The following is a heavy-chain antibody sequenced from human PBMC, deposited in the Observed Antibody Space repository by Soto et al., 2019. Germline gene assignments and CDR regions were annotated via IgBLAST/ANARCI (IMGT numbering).Heavy chain of an antibody. CDR2: IKQDGSEK. CDR3: AREGYCSGGSCWAELDP. V-gene: IGHV3-7*03. J-gene: IGHJ5*02. D-gene: IGHD2-15*01. CDR1: GFTFSSYR. Sequence: EVQLVESGGGLVQPGGSLRLSCAASGFTFSSYRMSWVRQAPGKGLEWVANIKQDGSEKYYVDSVKGRFTISRDNAKNSLYLQMNSLRAEDTAVYYCAREGYCSGGSCWAELDPWGQGTLVTVSS.